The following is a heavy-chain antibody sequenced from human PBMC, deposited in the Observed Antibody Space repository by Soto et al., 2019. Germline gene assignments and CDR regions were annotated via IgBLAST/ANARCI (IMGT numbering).Heavy chain of an antibody. CDR3: AKDSSGYPGGYFDY. Sequence: PGGSLRLSCAASGFTFSSYAMSWVRQAPGKGLEWVSAISGSGGSTYYADSVRGRFTISRDNSKNTLYLQMNSLRAEDTAVYYCAKDSSGYPGGYFDYWGQGTLVTVS. CDR1: GFTFSSYA. D-gene: IGHD3-22*01. J-gene: IGHJ4*02. CDR2: ISGSGGST. V-gene: IGHV3-23*01.